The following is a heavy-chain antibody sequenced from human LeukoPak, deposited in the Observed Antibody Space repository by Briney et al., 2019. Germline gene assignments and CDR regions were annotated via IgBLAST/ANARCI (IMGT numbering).Heavy chain of an antibody. J-gene: IGHJ4*02. CDR2: IYYSGRT. V-gene: IGHV4-39*01. D-gene: IGHD3-10*01. CDR3: ARLGLWFGKVDH. CDR1: DGPTGGSTYY. Sequence: SETLSLTCTVSDGPTGGSTYYWGWIRQPPGKGLEWIASIYYSGRTYYNPSLKSRVTISADTSKNQFSLKVTSMSAADTAVYYCARLGLWFGKVDHWGQGTLVTVSS.